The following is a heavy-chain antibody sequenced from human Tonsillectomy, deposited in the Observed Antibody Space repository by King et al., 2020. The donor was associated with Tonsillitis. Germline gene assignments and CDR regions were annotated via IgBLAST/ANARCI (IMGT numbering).Heavy chain of an antibody. Sequence: VQLVESGGGVVQPGRSLRLSCAASGFTFTTYSMHWGRQAPGKGLELVAFISYDGSNNSYTDPVKGRYTISRDNPKNTLYLQMNNLSAEDTAVYYCARAGFCDSTSCYRYYYYMDVWGKGTTVTVSS. D-gene: IGHD2-2*01. CDR2: ISYDGSNN. CDR1: GFTFTTYS. J-gene: IGHJ6*03. CDR3: ARAGFCDSTSCYRYYYYMDV. V-gene: IGHV3-30-3*01.